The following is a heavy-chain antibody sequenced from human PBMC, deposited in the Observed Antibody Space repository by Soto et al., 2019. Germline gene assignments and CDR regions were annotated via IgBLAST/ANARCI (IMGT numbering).Heavy chain of an antibody. CDR3: VRRGGHGSNYFDN. V-gene: IGHV1-2*04. Sequence: ASVKVSCKASGYTFTGYYMHWVRQAPGQGLEWMGWINPNSGGTNYAQKFQGWVTMTRDTSISTAYMELSRLRSDDTAVYYCVRRGGHGSNYFDNWGQGTLVTVSS. CDR1: GYTFTGYY. D-gene: IGHD5-12*01. J-gene: IGHJ4*02. CDR2: INPNSGGT.